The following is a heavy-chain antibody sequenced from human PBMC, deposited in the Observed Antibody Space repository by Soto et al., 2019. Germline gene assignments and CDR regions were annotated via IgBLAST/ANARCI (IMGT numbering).Heavy chain of an antibody. D-gene: IGHD3-22*01. Sequence: GGSLRLSCAASGFTFSSYGMHWVRQAPGKGLEWVAVISYDGSNKYYADSVKGRFTISRDNSKNTLYLQMNSLRAEDTAVYYCASSGYYYWFAFDIWGQGTMVTVSS. J-gene: IGHJ3*02. CDR2: ISYDGSNK. V-gene: IGHV3-30*03. CDR3: ASSGYYYWFAFDI. CDR1: GFTFSSYG.